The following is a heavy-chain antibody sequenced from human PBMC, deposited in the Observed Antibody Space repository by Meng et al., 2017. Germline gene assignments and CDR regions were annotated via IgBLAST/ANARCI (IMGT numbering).Heavy chain of an antibody. CDR1: GYSISSGYY. CDR3: ASNEITGYNSRWYTPFDY. CDR2: IYHSGST. Sequence: GSLRLSCTVSGYSISSGYYWGWIRQPPGKGLEWIGSIYHSGSTYYNPSLKSRVTISVDTSKNQLSLKLSAVTAADTAVYYCASNEITGYNSRWYTPFDYWGQGTLVTVSS. V-gene: IGHV4-38-2*02. J-gene: IGHJ4*02. D-gene: IGHD6-13*01.